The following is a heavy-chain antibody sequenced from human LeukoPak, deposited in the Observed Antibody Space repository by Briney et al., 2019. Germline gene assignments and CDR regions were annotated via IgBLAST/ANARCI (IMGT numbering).Heavy chain of an antibody. D-gene: IGHD3-22*01. V-gene: IGHV1-69*05. CDR1: GGTFSSYA. CDR2: IIPIFGTA. CDR3: ARGQLYYDSSGYSGETGHFDY. J-gene: IGHJ4*02. Sequence: SVKVSCKASGGTFSSYAISWVRQAPGQGLEWMGGIIPIFGTANYEQKLQGRVTITTDESKSTAYMELSSLRSEDTAVKYCARGQLYYDSSGYSGETGHFDYWGQGTLVTVSS.